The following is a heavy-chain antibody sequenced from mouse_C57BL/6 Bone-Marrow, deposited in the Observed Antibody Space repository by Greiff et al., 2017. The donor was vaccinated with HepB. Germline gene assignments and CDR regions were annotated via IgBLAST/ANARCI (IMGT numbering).Heavy chain of an antibody. CDR1: GYTFTSYG. V-gene: IGHV1-81*01. CDR3: ARSTLGYAMDY. J-gene: IGHJ4*01. CDR2: FHPNSGNT. Sequence: VQLQESGAELARPGASVKLSCKASGYTFTSYGISWVKQRSGQGLEWIGEFHPNSGNTYYNEKFKGKATLTADKSSSTAYMELRSLTSEDAAVYCCARSTLGYAMDYWGQGTAVTVSS. D-gene: IGHD4-1*01.